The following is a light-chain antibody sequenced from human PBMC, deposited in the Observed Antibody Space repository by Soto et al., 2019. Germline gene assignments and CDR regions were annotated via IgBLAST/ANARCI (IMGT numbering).Light chain of an antibody. J-gene: IGKJ5*01. CDR3: QHYQSGHPIT. CDR2: GAS. CDR1: QSVGTR. Sequence: EILLTPSPATLSLCPGERATISCMAAQSVGTRLAWYQHKTGQAPRLLISGASSRATGIPDRFTGSGSETSFTLTISRLEPEDFALYYCQHYQSGHPITFGQGTRLE. V-gene: IGKV3-20*01.